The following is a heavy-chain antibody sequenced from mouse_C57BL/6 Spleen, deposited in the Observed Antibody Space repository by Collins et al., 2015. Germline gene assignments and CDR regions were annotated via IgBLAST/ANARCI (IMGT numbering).Heavy chain of an antibody. CDR1: GYTFTSYW. CDR3: ARSYYSNDAWFAY. Sequence: QVQLQQPGAELVKPGASVKMSCKASGYTFTSYWITWVKQRPGQGLEWIGDIYPGSGSTNYNEKFKSKATLTVDTSSSTAYMQLSSLTSEDSAVYYCARSYYSNDAWFAYWGQGTLVTVSA. D-gene: IGHD2-5*01. V-gene: IGHV1-55*01. J-gene: IGHJ3*01. CDR2: IYPGSGST.